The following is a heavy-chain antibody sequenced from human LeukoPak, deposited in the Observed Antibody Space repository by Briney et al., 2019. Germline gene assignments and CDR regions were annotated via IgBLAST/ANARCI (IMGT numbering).Heavy chain of an antibody. V-gene: IGHV5-51*01. CDR3: ARNYDILTGYYPFDH. D-gene: IGHD3-9*01. CDR1: GYSFTTYY. CDR2: IYPADSDT. J-gene: IGHJ5*02. Sequence: GESLRISCQGSGYSFTTYYITWVRQMPGKGLEWMGSIYPADSDTRYSPSFQGQVTISADKSISTAYLQWSSLKASDTAIYYCARNYDILTGYYPFDHWGQGTLVTVSS.